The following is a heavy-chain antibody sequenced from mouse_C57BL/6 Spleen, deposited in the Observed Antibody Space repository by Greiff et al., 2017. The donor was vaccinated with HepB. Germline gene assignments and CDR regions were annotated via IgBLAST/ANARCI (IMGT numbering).Heavy chain of an antibody. Sequence: EVQLQESGPELVKPGASVKMSCKASGYTFTDYNMHWVKQSHGKSLEWIGYINPNNGGTSYNQKFKGKATLTVNKSSSTAYMELRSLTSEDSAVYYCARNYYYYGSSPHYFDYWGQGTTLTVSS. V-gene: IGHV1-22*01. J-gene: IGHJ2*01. CDR3: ARNYYYYGSSPHYFDY. D-gene: IGHD1-1*01. CDR2: INPNNGGT. CDR1: GYTFTDYN.